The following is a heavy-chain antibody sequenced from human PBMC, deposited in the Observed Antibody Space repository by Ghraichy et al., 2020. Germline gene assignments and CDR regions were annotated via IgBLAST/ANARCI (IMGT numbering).Heavy chain of an antibody. CDR3: ARASSMVKLDF. V-gene: IGHV1-2*02. D-gene: IGHD2-8*01. J-gene: IGHJ4*02. Sequence: ASVKVSCKTSGSPFTGYHAHWVRQAPGQGLEWMGWMDPNSDGKNYAQKFQGRVSMTSDTSISTAYVELSGLRSDDTAVYYCARASSMVKLDFWAQGTLVTVFS. CDR1: GSPFTGYH. CDR2: MDPNSDGK.